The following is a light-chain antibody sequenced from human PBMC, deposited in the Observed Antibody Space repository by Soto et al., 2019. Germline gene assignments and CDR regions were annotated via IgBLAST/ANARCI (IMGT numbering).Light chain of an antibody. J-gene: IGKJ1*01. V-gene: IGKV1-17*01. Sequence: DIQMTQSPSSLSASVGDRVTITCRASQDSRNDLVWYHQKPGKAPKCLIYAASSLQSGVPSRFSGSGSGTEFTLTISSLQPEDFTTFYCLQHNRYPWTFGQGTKVEL. CDR2: AAS. CDR3: LQHNRYPWT. CDR1: QDSRND.